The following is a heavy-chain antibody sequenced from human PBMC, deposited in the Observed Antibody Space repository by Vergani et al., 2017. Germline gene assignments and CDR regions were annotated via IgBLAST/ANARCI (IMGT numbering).Heavy chain of an antibody. D-gene: IGHD1/OR15-1a*01. CDR1: GGTFSSYA. CDR3: ASKTSPVRYYYYMDV. V-gene: IGHV1-69*01. Sequence: QVQLVQSGAEVKKPGSSVKVSCKASGGTFSSYAISWVRHAPGQGLEWMGGIIPIFGTANYAQKFQGRVTITADESTSTAYMELSSLRSEDTAVYYCASKTSPVRYYYYMDVWGKGTTVTVSS. J-gene: IGHJ6*03. CDR2: IIPIFGTA.